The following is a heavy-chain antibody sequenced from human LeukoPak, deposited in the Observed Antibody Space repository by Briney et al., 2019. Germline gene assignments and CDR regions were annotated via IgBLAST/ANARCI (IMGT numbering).Heavy chain of an antibody. CDR1: GFTVSSYW. V-gene: IGHV3-7*01. D-gene: IGHD1-14*01. Sequence: PGESLRLSCAASGFTVSSYWMSWVRQAPGKGLEWVANIKQDGSEKYYVDSVKGRFTISRDNAKNSLYLQMNSLRAEDTAVYYCAREGLIPRRGMAYYFDYWGQGTLVTVSS. CDR3: AREGLIPRRGMAYYFDY. J-gene: IGHJ4*02. CDR2: IKQDGSEK.